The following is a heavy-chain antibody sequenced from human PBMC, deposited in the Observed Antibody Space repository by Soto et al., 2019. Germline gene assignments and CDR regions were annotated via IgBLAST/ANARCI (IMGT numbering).Heavy chain of an antibody. CDR1: GYTFSSNS. Sequence: GASVKVSCKASGYTFSSNSISWVRQAPGQGLEWMGWISAYNGNTNYAQNLQGRVTMTTDTSTNTAYMELGSLRSDDTAVYYCARDAGRFSPMDVWGKGTTVTVSS. CDR2: ISAYNGNT. V-gene: IGHV1-18*01. CDR3: ARDAGRFSPMDV. D-gene: IGHD4-17*01. J-gene: IGHJ6*04.